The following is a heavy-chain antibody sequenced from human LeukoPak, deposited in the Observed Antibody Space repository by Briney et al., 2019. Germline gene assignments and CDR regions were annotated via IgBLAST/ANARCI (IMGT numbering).Heavy chain of an antibody. CDR2: IYYSGST. Sequence: SETLSLTCTVSGGSISSYYWSWIRQPPGKGLEWIGYIYYSGSTNYNPSLKSRVTISVDTSKNQFSLKLSSVTAADTAVYFCARDLGGSYYDSSETLTDIWGQGTMVTVSS. V-gene: IGHV4-59*01. CDR3: ARDLGGSYYDSSETLTDI. CDR1: GGSISSYY. D-gene: IGHD3-22*01. J-gene: IGHJ3*02.